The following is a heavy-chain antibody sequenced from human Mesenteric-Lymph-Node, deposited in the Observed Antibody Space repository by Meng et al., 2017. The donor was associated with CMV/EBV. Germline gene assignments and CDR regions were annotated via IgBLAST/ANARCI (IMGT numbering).Heavy chain of an antibody. D-gene: IGHD3-22*01. CDR3: SGGPGTSGYYSDY. CDR2: IRNEGNSYAT. Sequence: LSLTCAASGFTFSGSAMHWVRQASGKGLEWVGRIRNEGNSYATTYAASVKGRFTISRDDSKSTAYLQMNSLKTEGTAVYYCSGGPGTSGYYSDYWGQGTLVTVSS. V-gene: IGHV3-73*01. J-gene: IGHJ4*02. CDR1: GFTFSGSA.